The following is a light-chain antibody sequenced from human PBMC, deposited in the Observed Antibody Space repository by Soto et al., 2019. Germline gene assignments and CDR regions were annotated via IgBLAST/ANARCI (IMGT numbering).Light chain of an antibody. CDR3: QQTYRGRT. V-gene: IGKV1-39*01. CDR1: QTISSH. Sequence: DIQMTQSPSSLSASVGDRVIITCRASQTISSHLNWYQQKPGKAPKLVIYSVSGLQRGVASRFSGSGSKSEFTLTISSLQPDDFATYYCQQTYRGRTFGRGTKVEVK. CDR2: SVS. J-gene: IGKJ1*01.